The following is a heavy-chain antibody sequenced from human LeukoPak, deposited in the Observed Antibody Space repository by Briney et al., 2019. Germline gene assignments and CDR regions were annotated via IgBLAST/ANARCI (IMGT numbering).Heavy chain of an antibody. V-gene: IGHV1-2*02. Sequence: GSVKVSCKASGYTFTGYYMHWVRQAPGQGLEWMGWINPNSGGTNYAQKFQGRVTMTRDTSISTAYMELSRLRSDDTAVYYCARDLIVGATTSWWFDPWGQGTLVTVSS. CDR2: INPNSGGT. J-gene: IGHJ5*02. CDR3: ARDLIVGATTSWWFDP. CDR1: GYTFTGYY. D-gene: IGHD1-26*01.